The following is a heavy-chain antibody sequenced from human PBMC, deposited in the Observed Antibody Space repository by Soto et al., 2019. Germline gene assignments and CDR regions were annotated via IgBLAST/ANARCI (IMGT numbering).Heavy chain of an antibody. D-gene: IGHD6-13*01. Sequence: EVQLVESGGGLVQPGRSLRLSCAASGFTFDDYAMHWVRQAPGKGLEWVSGISWNSGSIGYADSVKGRFTISRDNAKNSLYLQMNSLRAEDTALYYCAKDLSSSSPYWGQGTLVTVSS. J-gene: IGHJ4*02. V-gene: IGHV3-9*01. CDR2: ISWNSGSI. CDR3: AKDLSSSSPY. CDR1: GFTFDDYA.